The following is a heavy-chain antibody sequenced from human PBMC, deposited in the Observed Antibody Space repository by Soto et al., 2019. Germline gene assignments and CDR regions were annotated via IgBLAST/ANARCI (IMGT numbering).Heavy chain of an antibody. CDR2: ISAYNGNT. J-gene: IGHJ6*02. V-gene: IGHV1-18*04. D-gene: IGHD5-18*01. Sequence: GASVKVSCKASGGTFSSYGISWVRQAPGQGLEWMGWISAYNGNTNYAQKLQGRVTMTTDTSTSTAYMELRSLRSDDTAVYYCARDNVDTAMVTYYYYGMDVWGQGTTVTVSS. CDR3: ARDNVDTAMVTYYYYGMDV. CDR1: GGTFSSYG.